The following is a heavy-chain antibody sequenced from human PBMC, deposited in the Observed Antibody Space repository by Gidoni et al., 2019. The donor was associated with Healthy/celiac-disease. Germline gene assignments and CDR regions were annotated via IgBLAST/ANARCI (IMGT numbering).Heavy chain of an antibody. J-gene: IGHJ4*02. CDR1: GGSFSGYY. Sequence: QVQLQQWGAGLLKPSETLSLTCAVYGGSFSGYYWSWIRQPPGKGLEWIGEINHSGSTNYNPSLKSRVTISVDTSKNQFSLKLSSVTAADTAVYYCARLPEGGELERLEGPADYWGQGTLVTVSS. D-gene: IGHD1-1*01. CDR3: ARLPEGGELERLEGPADY. V-gene: IGHV4-34*01. CDR2: INHSGST.